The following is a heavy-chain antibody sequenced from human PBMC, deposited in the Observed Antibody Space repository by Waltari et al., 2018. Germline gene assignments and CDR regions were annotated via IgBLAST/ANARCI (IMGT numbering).Heavy chain of an antibody. CDR2: INHSGST. D-gene: IGHD3-16*02. J-gene: IGHJ4*02. V-gene: IGHV4-34*01. CDR3: ARGRYYDYIWGSYRPRAYFDY. Sequence: QVQLQQWGAGLLKPSETLSLTCAVYGGSFSGYYWSWIRQPPGKGLEWIGEINHSGSTNYNQSLKSRFTISVDTSKNQFSLKLSSVTAADTAVYYCARGRYYDYIWGSYRPRAYFDYWGQGTLVTVSS. CDR1: GGSFSGYY.